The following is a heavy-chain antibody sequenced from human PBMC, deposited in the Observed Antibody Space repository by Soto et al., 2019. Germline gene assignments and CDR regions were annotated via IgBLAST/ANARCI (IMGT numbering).Heavy chain of an antibody. D-gene: IGHD3-3*02. J-gene: IGHJ5*02. CDR3: ARYIYGQGFKA. Sequence: QVQLVQPGAEVRKPGASVKVSCKASGDTFTNFDFNWVRQPTGQGLECIGWMRANSGDTGHAQKFQGRVSMTRATPLSTAYMELSSLRAEDTAVYYCARYIYGQGFKAWGQGTLVFVSS. V-gene: IGHV1-8*01. CDR2: MRANSGDT. CDR1: GDTFTNFD.